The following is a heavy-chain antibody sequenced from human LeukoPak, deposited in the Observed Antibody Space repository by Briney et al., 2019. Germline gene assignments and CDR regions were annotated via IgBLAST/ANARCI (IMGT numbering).Heavy chain of an antibody. CDR2: MNSNSGDT. D-gene: IGHD3-22*01. Sequence: GASVKVSCKASGYTFTSYDINWVRQATGQGLEWMGWMNSNSGDTGYAQKFQGRVTMTRDMSTSTVYMELSSLRSEDTAVYYCARGGGSGYRYYFDYWGQGTLVTVSS. J-gene: IGHJ4*02. V-gene: IGHV1-8*01. CDR1: GYTFTSYD. CDR3: ARGGGSGYRYYFDY.